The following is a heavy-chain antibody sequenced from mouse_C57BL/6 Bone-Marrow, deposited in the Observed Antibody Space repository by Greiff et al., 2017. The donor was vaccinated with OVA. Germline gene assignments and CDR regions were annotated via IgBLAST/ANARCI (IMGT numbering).Heavy chain of an antibody. CDR3: AEGYFDV. CDR2: ISDGGSYT. Sequence: EVQRVESGGGLVKPGGSLKLSCAASGFTFSSYAMSWVRQTPEKRLEWVATISDGGSYTYYPDNVKGRFTISRDNAKNNLYLQMSHLKSEDTAMYYCAEGYFDVWGTGTTVTVSS. V-gene: IGHV5-4*01. J-gene: IGHJ1*03. CDR1: GFTFSSYA.